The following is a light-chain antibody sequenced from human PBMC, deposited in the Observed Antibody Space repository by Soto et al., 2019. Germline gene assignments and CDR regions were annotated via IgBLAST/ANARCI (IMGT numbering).Light chain of an antibody. CDR3: QQYNNWPPL. CDR1: QSVASN. J-gene: IGKJ3*01. V-gene: IGKV3-15*01. Sequence: EIVMTQSPATLSVSPGERATLSCRASQSVASNLAWYQQKPGQAPRLLIFGASTRATGIPARFSGTGSGTEFTLTITSLQSEDCAIYYCQQYNNWPPLFGPGTKLDIK. CDR2: GAS.